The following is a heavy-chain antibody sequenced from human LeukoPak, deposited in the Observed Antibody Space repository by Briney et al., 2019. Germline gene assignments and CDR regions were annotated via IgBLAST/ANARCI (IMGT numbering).Heavy chain of an antibody. CDR2: INTRTGHI. Sequence: KTGGSLRLSCAASGFTFSSCCMNWVRQAPGKGLEWVSSINTRTGHIYYADSVKGRFTISRDNAKNSLYLQMNSLGAEDTAVYYCVRDFNTITTAFLVYWGPGTLVTVSS. J-gene: IGHJ4*01. V-gene: IGHV3-21*01. CDR1: GFTFSSCC. CDR3: VRDFNTITTAFLVY. D-gene: IGHD1-1*01.